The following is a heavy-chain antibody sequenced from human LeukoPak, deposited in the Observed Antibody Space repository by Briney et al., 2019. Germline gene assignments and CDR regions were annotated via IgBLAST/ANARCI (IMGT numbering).Heavy chain of an antibody. CDR2: SRNKVNSYTT. CDR1: GFTFSDHY. Sequence: GGSLRLSCAASGFTFSDHYMDWVRQAPGKGLEWVGRSRNKVNSYTTEYAASVKGRFTISRDDSKSSVCLQMNSLKIEDTAVYFCARSPGHSSSWSYYFDYWGQGTLVTVSS. D-gene: IGHD6-13*01. CDR3: ARSPGHSSSWSYYFDY. V-gene: IGHV3-72*01. J-gene: IGHJ4*02.